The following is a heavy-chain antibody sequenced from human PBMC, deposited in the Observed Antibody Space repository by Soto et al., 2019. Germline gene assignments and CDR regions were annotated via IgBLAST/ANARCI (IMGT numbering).Heavy chain of an antibody. D-gene: IGHD3-3*01. J-gene: IGHJ6*03. CDR2: IWYDGSNK. V-gene: IGHV3-33*01. Sequence: QVQLVESGGGVVQPGRSLRLSCAASGFTFSSYGMHWVRQAPGKGLEWVAGIWYDGSNKYYADSVKGRFTISRDNSKNTLYLQMNSLSAEDTAVYYCAGELRLYYYYYMDVWGKGTTVTVSS. CDR3: AGELRLYYYYYMDV. CDR1: GFTFSSYG.